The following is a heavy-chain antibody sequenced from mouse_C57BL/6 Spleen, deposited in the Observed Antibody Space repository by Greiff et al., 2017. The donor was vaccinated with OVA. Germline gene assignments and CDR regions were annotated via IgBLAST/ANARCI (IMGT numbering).Heavy chain of an antibody. CDR1: GYTFTSYN. Sequence: LQQSGAELVRPGASVKLSCKASGYTFTSYNMPWVKQTPRQGLEWIGAIYPGNGDTSYNQKFKGKATLTVDKSSSTAYMQLSSLTSEDSAVYFCARSWFITTDGFAYWGQGTLVTVSA. J-gene: IGHJ3*01. D-gene: IGHD1-1*01. CDR2: IYPGNGDT. V-gene: IGHV1-12*01. CDR3: ARSWFITTDGFAY.